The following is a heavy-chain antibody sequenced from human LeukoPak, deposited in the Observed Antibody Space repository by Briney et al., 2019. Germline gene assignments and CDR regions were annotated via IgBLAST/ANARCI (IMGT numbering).Heavy chain of an antibody. Sequence: SETLSLTCTVSGGSISSYYWSWIRQPAGKGLEWIGRIYTSGSTNYNPSLKSRVTMSVDTSKNQSSLKLSSVTAADTAVYYCARGYCSSTSCYPSDYWGQGTLVTVSS. CDR2: IYTSGST. J-gene: IGHJ4*02. CDR1: GGSISSYY. V-gene: IGHV4-4*07. CDR3: ARGYCSSTSCYPSDY. D-gene: IGHD2-2*01.